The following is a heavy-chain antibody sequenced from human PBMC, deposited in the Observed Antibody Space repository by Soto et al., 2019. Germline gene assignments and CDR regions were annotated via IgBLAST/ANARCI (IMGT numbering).Heavy chain of an antibody. CDR1: GVSFSDYY. J-gene: IGHJ4*02. CDR3: ARTSRFDY. V-gene: IGHV4-34*01. D-gene: IGHD6-6*01. Sequence: QILLQQWGAGLLKPSETLSLTCAVYGVSFSDYYWSWIRQPPGKGLEWIGEINHSGSTNYNPSLKRRVTISVDTSKNQCSLKLSSVTAADTAVYYCARTSRFDYWGQGTLVTVSS. CDR2: INHSGST.